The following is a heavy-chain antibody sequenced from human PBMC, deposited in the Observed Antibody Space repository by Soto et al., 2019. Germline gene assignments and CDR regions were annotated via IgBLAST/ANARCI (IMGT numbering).Heavy chain of an antibody. CDR2: ISGSGGRT. Sequence: GGSLRLSCAASGFTFSSYAMSWVRQAPGKGLEWVSAISGSGGRTYYADSVKGRFTISRDNSKNTLYLQMNSLRAEDTAVYYCAKGPINDYYHDYWGQGTLVTVSS. CDR1: GFTFSSYA. D-gene: IGHD1-1*01. CDR3: AKGPINDYYHDY. J-gene: IGHJ4*02. V-gene: IGHV3-23*01.